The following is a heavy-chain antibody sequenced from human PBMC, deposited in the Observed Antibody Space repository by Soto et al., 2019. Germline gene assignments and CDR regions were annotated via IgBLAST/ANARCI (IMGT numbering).Heavy chain of an antibody. V-gene: IGHV1-69*13. CDR2: IIPVFGTA. J-gene: IGHJ6*02. CDR1: GGSLSNYG. D-gene: IGHD4-17*01. CDR3: ARGDATKIVVTTYYAMDV. Sequence: SVKVSCKASGGSLSNYGISWVRQAPGQGLEWKGGIIPVFGTANYAQKFQGRVTITADESTNIVYMDVTSLRSEDTAVYYCARGDATKIVVTTYYAMDVWGQGTTVTVSS.